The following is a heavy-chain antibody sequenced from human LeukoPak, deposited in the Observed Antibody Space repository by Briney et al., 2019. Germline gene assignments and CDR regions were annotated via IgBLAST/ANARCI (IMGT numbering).Heavy chain of an antibody. Sequence: GGSLRLSCAASGFTFSSYWMHWVRQAPGKGPVWVSRINTEGSDTTYADSVKGRFTTSRDNAKNTLYLQMNSLRAEDTAVYYCATEFSSSSGRYFDYWGQGRLVTVSS. CDR2: INTEGSDT. CDR1: GFTFSSYW. V-gene: IGHV3-74*01. J-gene: IGHJ4*02. CDR3: ATEFSSSSGRYFDY. D-gene: IGHD6-6*01.